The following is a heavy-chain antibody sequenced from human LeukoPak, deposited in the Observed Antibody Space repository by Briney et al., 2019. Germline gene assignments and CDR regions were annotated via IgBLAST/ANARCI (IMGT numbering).Heavy chain of an antibody. J-gene: IGHJ6*03. V-gene: IGHV3-30*02. CDR1: GFSFSDYG. Sequence: GGSLRLSCAASGFSFSDYGMHWVRQAPGKGLEWVAFIRHDGSKKYYADSVKGRFTISRDNSKNTLFLQMNSLRYDDTAVFYCGKDGPKFRWFGEILQHRPPYFYYMDVWGKGTTVTISS. D-gene: IGHD3-10*01. CDR3: GKDGPKFRWFGEILQHRPPYFYYMDV. CDR2: IRHDGSKK.